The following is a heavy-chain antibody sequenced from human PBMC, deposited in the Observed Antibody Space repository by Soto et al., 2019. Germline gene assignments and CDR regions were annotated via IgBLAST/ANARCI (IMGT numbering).Heavy chain of an antibody. D-gene: IGHD3-22*01. Sequence: GGSLRLSCAASGFTFGTYGMHWVRQAPGKGPEWVAVIYYDGSYEYYADSVKGRFTISRDNSKNTLYLQMNSLRAEDTAVYYCARAPYYYDNSGPLDYWGQGTLVTVSS. CDR1: GFTFGTYG. CDR3: ARAPYYYDNSGPLDY. V-gene: IGHV3-33*01. CDR2: IYYDGSYE. J-gene: IGHJ4*02.